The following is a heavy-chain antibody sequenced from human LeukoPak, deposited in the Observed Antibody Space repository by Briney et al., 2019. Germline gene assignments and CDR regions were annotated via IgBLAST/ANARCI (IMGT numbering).Heavy chain of an antibody. CDR3: ARDLGNWNEEIDY. D-gene: IGHD1-20*01. V-gene: IGHV1-46*01. CDR2: INPSGGST. Sequence: ASVKVSCKASGYTFTSYYMHWVRQAPGQGLEWRGIINPSGGSTSYAQKFQGRVTMTRDMSTSTVYMELSSLRSEDTAVYYCARDLGNWNEEIDYWGQGTLVTVSS. J-gene: IGHJ4*02. CDR1: GYTFTSYY.